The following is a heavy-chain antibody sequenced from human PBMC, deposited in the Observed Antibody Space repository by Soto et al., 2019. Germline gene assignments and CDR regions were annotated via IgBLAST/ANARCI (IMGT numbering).Heavy chain of an antibody. CDR1: GGSLTSYY. CDR3: ARRILSTETFDY. V-gene: IGHV4-59*08. CDR2: VYYTVIA. D-gene: IGHD5-12*01. Sequence: PSETLSLSCTVSGGSLTSYYWNWIRQPPGKGLEWIGFVYYTVIARYNPSIKSRVTISVDTSKNQFSLKLTSVSAADTSIYYCARRILSTETFDYWGQGTLVTVS. J-gene: IGHJ4*02.